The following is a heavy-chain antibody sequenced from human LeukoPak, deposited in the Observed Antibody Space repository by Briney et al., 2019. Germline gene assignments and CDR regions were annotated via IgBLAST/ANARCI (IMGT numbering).Heavy chain of an antibody. D-gene: IGHD6-13*01. CDR1: GYTFTSYD. CDR2: MNPNSGNT. CDR3: ARGRQQLPRFNWFDP. V-gene: IGHV1-8*01. J-gene: IGHJ5*02. Sequence: ASVKVSCKASGYTFTSYDINWVRQATGQGLEWMGWMNPNSGNTGCAQKFQGRVTMTRNTSISTAYMELSSLRSEDTAVYYCARGRQQLPRFNWFDPWGQGTLVTVSS.